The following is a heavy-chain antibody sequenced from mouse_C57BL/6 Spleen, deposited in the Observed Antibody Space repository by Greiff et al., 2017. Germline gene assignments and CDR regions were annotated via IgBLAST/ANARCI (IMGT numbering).Heavy chain of an antibody. CDR1: GYAFSSYW. CDR2: IYPGDGDT. CDR3: ARSGANWDRGFDY. Sequence: QVQLQQSGAELVKPGASVKISCKASGYAFSSYWMNWVKQRPGKGLEWIGQIYPGDGDTNYNGKFKGKATLTADKSSSTAYMQLSSRTSEDSAVYFGARSGANWDRGFDYWGQGTTLTVSS. J-gene: IGHJ2*01. D-gene: IGHD4-1*01. V-gene: IGHV1-80*01.